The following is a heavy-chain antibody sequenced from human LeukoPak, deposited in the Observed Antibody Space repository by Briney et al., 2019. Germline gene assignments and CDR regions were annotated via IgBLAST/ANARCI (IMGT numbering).Heavy chain of an antibody. D-gene: IGHD3-3*01. CDR1: GYTFTSYG. CDR3: ARARRIRIFGVVIGVFDI. CDR2: ISAYNGNT. V-gene: IGHV1-18*01. J-gene: IGHJ3*02. Sequence: ASVKVSCKASGYTFTSYGISWVRQAPGQGLEWMGWISAYNGNTNYAQKLQGRVTMTTDTSTSTAYMELRSLRSDDTAVYYCARARRIRIFGVVIGVFDIWGKGTMVTVSS.